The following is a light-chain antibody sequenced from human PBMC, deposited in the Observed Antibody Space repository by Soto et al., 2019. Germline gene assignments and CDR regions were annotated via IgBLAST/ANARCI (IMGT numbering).Light chain of an antibody. CDR3: SSYTSASTPLV. V-gene: IGLV2-14*01. CDR1: GSDVGGYNY. Sequence: QSALTQPASVSGSPGQSITISCTGTGSDVGGYNYVSWYQQHPGKAPKVMIYDVSNRPSGVSNRFSGSKSGNTASLTISGLQAEDEADYYCSSYTSASTPLVFGAGTKLTVL. CDR2: DVS. J-gene: IGLJ2*01.